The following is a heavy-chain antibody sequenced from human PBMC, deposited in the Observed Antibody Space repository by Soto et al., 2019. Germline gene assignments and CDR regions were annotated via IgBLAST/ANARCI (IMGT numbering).Heavy chain of an antibody. D-gene: IGHD3-22*01. CDR1: GGSISSSTYY. V-gene: IGHV4-39*07. Sequence: SETLSLTCTVSGGSISSSTYYWGWMRQPPGKGLEWIASFFIGGNTYYNPSLKSRLTMSLDTSKNQFSLKLTSVAAADTAVYYCARLGGFYQAFDSWGQGALLTVSS. CDR3: ARLGGFYQAFDS. CDR2: FFIGGNT. J-gene: IGHJ4*02.